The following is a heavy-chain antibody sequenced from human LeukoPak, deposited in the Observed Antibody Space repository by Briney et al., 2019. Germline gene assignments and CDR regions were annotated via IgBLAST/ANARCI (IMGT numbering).Heavy chain of an antibody. J-gene: IGHJ4*02. CDR2: ISGSGGST. D-gene: IGHD3-3*01. Sequence: GGSLRLSCAASGFTFSSYAMSWVRQAPGKGLEWVSAISGSGGSTYYADSVKGRFTISRDNSKNTLYLQMNSLRAEDTAVYYCGKMGGVTFYDFWGGFYGDYWGQGTLVPV. CDR1: GFTFSSYA. CDR3: GKMGGVTFYDFWGGFYGDY. V-gene: IGHV3-23*01.